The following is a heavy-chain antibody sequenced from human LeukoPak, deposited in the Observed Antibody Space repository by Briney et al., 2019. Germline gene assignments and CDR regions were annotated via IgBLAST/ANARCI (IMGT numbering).Heavy chain of an antibody. D-gene: IGHD2-2*01. V-gene: IGHV3-21*01. CDR2: ISSSSSYI. CDR3: ARDLVVGGGR. CDR1: GFTFSSYS. J-gene: IGHJ4*02. Sequence: RSGGSLRLSCAASGFTFSSYSMNWVRQAPGKGLEWVSSISSSSSYIYYADSVKGRFTISRDNAKNSLYLQMNSLRAEDTAVYYCARDLVVGGGRWGQGTLVTVSS.